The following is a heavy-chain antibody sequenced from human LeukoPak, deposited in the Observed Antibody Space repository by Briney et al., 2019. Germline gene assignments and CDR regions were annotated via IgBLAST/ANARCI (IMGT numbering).Heavy chain of an antibody. D-gene: IGHD5-12*01. V-gene: IGHV2-26*01. CDR2: IFSNDEK. CDR1: GFSLSNARMG. Sequence: SGPTLLKPTATLTLTCTVSGFSLSNARMGVSWIRQPPGKALEWLSHIFSNDEKSYSTSLKSRLTISRDTSKSQVVLTMTNMDPVDTATYYCARMVGYDPYYYYGMDVWGQGTTVTVSS. J-gene: IGHJ6*02. CDR3: ARMVGYDPYYYYGMDV.